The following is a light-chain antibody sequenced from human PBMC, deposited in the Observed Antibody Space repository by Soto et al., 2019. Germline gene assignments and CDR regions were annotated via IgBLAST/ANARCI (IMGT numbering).Light chain of an antibody. J-gene: IGLJ2*01. Sequence: QPVLTQPPSVSGAPGQRVTISCTGSSSNFGAGFDVHWYQHLPGTAPKLLIFGNSNRPSGVPDRFSGSKSGTSASLAITGLQAEDEADYYCQSYDSSLSAVVFGGGTKVTVL. CDR1: SSNFGAGFD. CDR2: GNS. V-gene: IGLV1-40*01. CDR3: QSYDSSLSAVV.